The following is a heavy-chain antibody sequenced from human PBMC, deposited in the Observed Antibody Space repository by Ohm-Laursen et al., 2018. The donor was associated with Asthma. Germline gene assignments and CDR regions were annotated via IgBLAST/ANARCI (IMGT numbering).Heavy chain of an antibody. CDR2: ISYDSSLK. V-gene: IGHV3-30-3*01. J-gene: IGHJ4*02. CDR3: ARDVMDWYSPALDF. CDR1: GFSFRSYA. D-gene: IGHD3/OR15-3a*01. Sequence: SLRLSCTAPGFSFRSYAMHWVRQAPGKGLEWLAVISYDSSLKYYADSVNGRFTISRDDFKSTLYLQMNSLRADDTALYYCARDVMDWYSPALDFWGQGSLVTVSS.